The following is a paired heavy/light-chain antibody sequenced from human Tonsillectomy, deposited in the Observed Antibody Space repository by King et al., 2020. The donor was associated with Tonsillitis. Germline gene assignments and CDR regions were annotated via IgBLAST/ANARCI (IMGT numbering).Light chain of an antibody. CDR2: SNN. V-gene: IGLV1-44*01. CDR3: EAWDDSLNGRV. Sequence: QSVLSQPPSASGTPGQRVTISCSGSSSNIGSKTVNWYQQVPGSAPKVLVFSNNQRPSGVPDRFSGSKSGTSASLAISGLQSEDEADYFCEAWDDSLNGRVFGGGTKLTVL. CDR1: SSNIGSKT. J-gene: IGLJ3*02.
Heavy chain of an antibody. CDR1: GYTFNIDA. CDR2: ISGYTGKT. D-gene: IGHD2-2*01. CDR3: ARDVVAAAGDGPFMDV. V-gene: IGHV1-18*01. J-gene: IGHJ6*04. Sequence: QVQLVQSGPEVKKPGASVKVSCRASGYTFNIDAIGWVRQAPGQGLEWMGWISGYTGKTGYAEKFQGRVTMTTDTSTNTVYMELKRLTSDDTAVYFCARDVVAAAGDGPFMDVWGKGTTVTVSS.